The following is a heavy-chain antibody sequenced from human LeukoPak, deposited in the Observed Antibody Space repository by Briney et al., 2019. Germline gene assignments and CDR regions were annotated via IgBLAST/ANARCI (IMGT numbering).Heavy chain of an antibody. D-gene: IGHD6-13*01. J-gene: IGHJ4*02. V-gene: IGHV4-39*01. CDR3: ARRSSSWRFDY. Sequence: SETLSLTCTVSGGSISSSSYYWGWIRQPPGKGLGWIGSIFHSGSAYYNPSLKSRVTISVDTSKNQLSLKLSSVTAADAAVYYCARRSSSWRFDYWGQGTLVTVSS. CDR2: IFHSGSA. CDR1: GGSISSSSYY.